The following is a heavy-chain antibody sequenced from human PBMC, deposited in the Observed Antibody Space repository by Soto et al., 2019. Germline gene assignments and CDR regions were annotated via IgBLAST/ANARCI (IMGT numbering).Heavy chain of an antibody. D-gene: IGHD5-12*01. CDR3: ARDRDANIGSHFDF. Sequence: SQTRSLACAISGDSVSSNSAAWNWIRQSPSRGLEWLGRTYYRSKWYNDYAVSVKSRITINPDTSKNQFSLQLDSVTPDDTAVYYCARDRDANIGSHFDFWGQGTRVTVSS. V-gene: IGHV6-1*01. CDR1: GDSVSSNSAA. CDR2: TYYRSKWYN. J-gene: IGHJ4*02.